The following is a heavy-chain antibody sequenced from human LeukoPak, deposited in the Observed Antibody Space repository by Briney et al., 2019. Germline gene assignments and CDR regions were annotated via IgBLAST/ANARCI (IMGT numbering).Heavy chain of an antibody. J-gene: IGHJ4*02. Sequence: GGSLRLSCSASGFTFSSYEMNWVRQAPGKGLEWLSYISSSGGNKYYADSVKGRFSISRDSAKNSLYLQMNSLSVEDTAVYYCARAHPSDYWGQGTLVTVSS. CDR3: ARAHPSDY. V-gene: IGHV3-48*03. CDR1: GFTFSSYE. CDR2: ISSSGGNK.